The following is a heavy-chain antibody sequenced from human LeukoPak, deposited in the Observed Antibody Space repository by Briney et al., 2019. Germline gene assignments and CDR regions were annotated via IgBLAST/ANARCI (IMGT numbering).Heavy chain of an antibody. CDR2: MNPNSGNT. V-gene: IGHV1-8*01. CDR1: GYTFTSYD. Sequence: ASVKVSCKASGYTFTSYDINWVRQATGQGLEWMGWMNPNSGNTGYAQKFQGRVTMTRNTSISTDYMELSSLRSEDTAVYYCARARPGPDYLDDDYWGQGTLVTVSS. CDR3: ARARPGPDYLDDDY. J-gene: IGHJ4*02. D-gene: IGHD5-12*01.